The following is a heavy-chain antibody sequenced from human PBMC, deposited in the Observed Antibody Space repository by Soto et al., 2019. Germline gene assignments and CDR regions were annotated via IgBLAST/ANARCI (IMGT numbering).Heavy chain of an antibody. J-gene: IGHJ5*02. Sequence: QVQLVESGGGVVQPGRSLRLSCAASGVTFSSYAMHWVRQAPGKGLEWVAVIWSDGSKKYYGDSVKGRFTISRDNSKNTLYLLMNSLKVEDTAVYYCARDEEPWGQGTLVIVSS. V-gene: IGHV3-33*01. CDR3: ARDEEP. CDR2: IWSDGSKK. CDR1: GVTFSSYA.